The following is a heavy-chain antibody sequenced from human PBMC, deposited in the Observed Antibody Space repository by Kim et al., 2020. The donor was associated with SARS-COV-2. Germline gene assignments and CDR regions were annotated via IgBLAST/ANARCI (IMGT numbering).Heavy chain of an antibody. V-gene: IGHV3-30*18. Sequence: GGSLRLSCAASGFTFSSYGMHWVRQAPGKGLEWVAVISYDGSNKYYADSVKGRFTISRDNSKNTLYLQMNSLSAEDTAVYYCAKVYSCSDPYGMDVWGQG. D-gene: IGHD1-1*01. CDR2: ISYDGSNK. J-gene: IGHJ6*02. CDR1: GFTFSSYG. CDR3: AKVYSCSDPYGMDV.